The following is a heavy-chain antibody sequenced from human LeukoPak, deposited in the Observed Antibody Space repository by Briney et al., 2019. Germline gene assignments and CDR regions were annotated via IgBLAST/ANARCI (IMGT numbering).Heavy chain of an antibody. CDR3: TREVSGWRGGAFDL. J-gene: IGHJ3*01. CDR2: ISGSSSTI. CDR1: GFSFGTSN. V-gene: IGHV3-48*04. D-gene: IGHD6-19*01. Sequence: GGSLRLSCAASGFSFGTSNMNWVRQAPGKGLEWVSYISGSSSTIYYADSVKGRFTISRDNAKNSLYLQMNSLRVDDTAVYYCTREVSGWRGGAFDLWGQGTMVTVSS.